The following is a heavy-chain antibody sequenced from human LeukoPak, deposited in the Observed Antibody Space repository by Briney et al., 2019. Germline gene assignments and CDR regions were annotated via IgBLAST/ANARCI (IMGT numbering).Heavy chain of an antibody. Sequence: GGSLRLSCAASGFTFSGAWMHWVRQAPGKGLMWVSRINDDGSSTRHADSVKGRFTISRDNAKNTLYLQMNSLRAEDTAVYYCARVSGPGMNEYYHLWGQGTLVTGSS. J-gene: IGHJ4*02. V-gene: IGHV3-74*01. CDR1: GFTFSGAW. CDR2: INDDGSST. D-gene: IGHD2-2*01. CDR3: ARVSGPGMNEYYHL.